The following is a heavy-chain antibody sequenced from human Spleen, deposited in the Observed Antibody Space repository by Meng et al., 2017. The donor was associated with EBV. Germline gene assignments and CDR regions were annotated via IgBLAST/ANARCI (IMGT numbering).Heavy chain of an antibody. D-gene: IGHD3-16*01. Sequence: GQLQESGPGLVKPSGTLSLTCAVPGGSITSANWWTWVRQPPGKGLEWIGEIFHSGSTNYNPSLKSRVTMSVDKSKNQFSLNLRSVTAADTAVYYCAILWAPVDYWGQGALVTVSS. J-gene: IGHJ4*02. CDR1: GGSITSANW. CDR3: AILWAPVDY. V-gene: IGHV4-4*02. CDR2: IFHSGST.